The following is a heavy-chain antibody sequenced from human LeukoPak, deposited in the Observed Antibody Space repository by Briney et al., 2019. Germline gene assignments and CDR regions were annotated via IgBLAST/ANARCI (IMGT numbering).Heavy chain of an antibody. V-gene: IGHV3-30-3*01. CDR1: GFTFSSYA. CDR2: ISYDGSNK. J-gene: IGHJ4*02. Sequence: QPGGSLRLSCAASGFTFSSYAMHWVRQAPGKGLEWVAVISYDGSNKYYANSVKGRFTISRDNSKNTLYLQMNSLRAEDTAVYYCAREAKDYYDSSGYYYVFDYWGQGTLVTVSS. CDR3: AREAKDYYDSSGYYYVFDY. D-gene: IGHD3-22*01.